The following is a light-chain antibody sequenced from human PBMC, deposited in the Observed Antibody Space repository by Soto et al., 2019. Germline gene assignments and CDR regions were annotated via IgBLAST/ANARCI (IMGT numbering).Light chain of an antibody. J-gene: IGKJ3*01. CDR3: QQYGSSPLFT. Sequence: EIVLTQSPGTLSLSPGERATLSCRASQSVSSSYLAWYQQKPGQDPRLLIYGASSRATGIPDRFSGSGSGTDFTLTISRLEPEDCAVYYWQQYGSSPLFTVGPGTKVDIK. CDR1: QSVSSSY. CDR2: GAS. V-gene: IGKV3-20*01.